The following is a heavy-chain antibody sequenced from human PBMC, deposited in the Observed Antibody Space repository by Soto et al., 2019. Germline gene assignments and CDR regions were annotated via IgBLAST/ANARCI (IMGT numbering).Heavy chain of an antibody. CDR2: IIPIFGTA. J-gene: IGHJ6*02. D-gene: IGHD6-19*01. Sequence: QVQLVQSGAEVKKPGSSVKVSCKASGGTFSNYAISWVRQVPGQGLEWMGGIIPIFGTANNPQKFQGRVTITADESTSTAYMELSSLRSEDTAVYYCARDGIGIAVAGTYNGMDVWGQGTTVTVSS. CDR3: ARDGIGIAVAGTYNGMDV. CDR1: GGTFSNYA. V-gene: IGHV1-69*01.